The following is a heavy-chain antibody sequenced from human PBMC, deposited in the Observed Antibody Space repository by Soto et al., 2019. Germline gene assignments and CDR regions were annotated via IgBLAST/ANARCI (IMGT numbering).Heavy chain of an antibody. D-gene: IGHD3-3*01. CDR3: VGGIGYWGLSDS. CDR1: GFAFSTYG. J-gene: IGHJ4*02. Sequence: QVQLVESGGGVIQPGKSLRLSCSASGFAFSTYGMHWVRQAPGKGLEWVAVIWADGSRQFYGDSVKGRFTISRDNSKNTLYVQMNSLRAAATAVYYGVGGIGYWGLSDSWGREPWSPSPQ. V-gene: IGHV3-33*08. CDR2: IWADGSRQ.